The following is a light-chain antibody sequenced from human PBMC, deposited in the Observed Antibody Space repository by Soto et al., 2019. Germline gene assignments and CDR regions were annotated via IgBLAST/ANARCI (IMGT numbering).Light chain of an antibody. CDR3: QQYNTYPIT. CDR2: KAS. CDR1: QSISNW. J-gene: IGKJ5*01. Sequence: DIQMTQSPSTLSAPVGDRVTITCRASQSISNWLAWYQRKPGKAPKLLIYKASSLESGVPARFSGFGSGTEFTLTISGLQPDDFATYYCQQYNTYPITFGQGTRLEIK. V-gene: IGKV1-5*03.